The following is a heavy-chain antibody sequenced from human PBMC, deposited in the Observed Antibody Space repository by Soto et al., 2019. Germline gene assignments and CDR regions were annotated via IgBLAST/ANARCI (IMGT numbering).Heavy chain of an antibody. V-gene: IGHV2-5*02. CDR1: GFSLSTSGVG. CDR2: IYWDDDK. D-gene: IGHD3-3*01. J-gene: IGHJ6*03. CDR3: AHLNYDFWSGYYNRYYYYYMDV. Sequence: SGPMLVNPTQTLTLTCTFSGFSLSTSGVGMGWIRQPPGKALEWLALIYWDDDKRYSPSLKSRLTITKDTSKNQVVLTMTNMDPVDTATYYCAHLNYDFWSGYYNRYYYYYMDVWGKGTTVTVSS.